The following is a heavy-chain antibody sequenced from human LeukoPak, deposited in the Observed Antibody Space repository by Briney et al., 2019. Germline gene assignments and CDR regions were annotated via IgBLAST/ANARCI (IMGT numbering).Heavy chain of an antibody. V-gene: IGHV4-59*01. Sequence: SETLSLTCTVFGGPIRSYYWSWIRQPPGKGLEWIGYIYYSGSTNYNPSLKSRVTISVDTSKNQFSLKLSSVTAADTAVYYCARHFMVRGVIHFDYWGQGNLVTVSS. CDR1: GGPIRSYY. D-gene: IGHD3-10*01. J-gene: IGHJ4*02. CDR2: IYYSGST. CDR3: ARHFMVRGVIHFDY.